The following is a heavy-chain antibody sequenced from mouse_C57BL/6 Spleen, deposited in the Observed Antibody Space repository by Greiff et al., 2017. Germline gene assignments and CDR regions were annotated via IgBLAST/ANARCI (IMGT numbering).Heavy chain of an antibody. J-gene: IGHJ4*01. CDR3: GGSNYENAMDY. V-gene: IGHV1-7*01. Sequence: VQLVESGAELAKPGASVKLSCKASGYTFTSYWMHWVKQRPGQGLEWIGYINPSSGYTKYNQKFKDKATLTADKSSSTAYMQLSSLTYEDSAVYYCGGSNYENAMDYWGQGTSVTVSS. D-gene: IGHD2-5*01. CDR2: INPSSGYT. CDR1: GYTFTSYW.